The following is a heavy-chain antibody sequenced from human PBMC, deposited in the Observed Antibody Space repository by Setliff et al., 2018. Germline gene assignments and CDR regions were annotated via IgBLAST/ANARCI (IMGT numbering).Heavy chain of an antibody. CDR3: ARDRVIVGAGRRGYYFDY. J-gene: IGHJ4*02. CDR1: GGSISSGGFY. CDR2: IYTSGDT. Sequence: SETLSLTCSVSGGSISSGGFYWSWIRQSAGRGLEWIGRIYTSGDTNYNPSLKSRVTMSVDTSKNQISLKLNSVTAADTAVYYCARDRVIVGAGRRGYYFDYWGQGTLVTVSS. D-gene: IGHD1-26*01. V-gene: IGHV4-61*02.